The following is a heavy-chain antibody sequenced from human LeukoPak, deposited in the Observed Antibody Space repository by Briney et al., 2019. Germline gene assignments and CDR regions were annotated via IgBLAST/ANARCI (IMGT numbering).Heavy chain of an antibody. V-gene: IGHV4-39*01. CDR1: GGSISSSSSY. CDR2: IYYRGST. J-gene: IGHJ4*02. Sequence: SETLSLTCTVSGGSISSSSSYWGWIRQPPGEGLERIGSIYYRGSTYYNPSLRGRVTISVDTSKNQFSLKVSSVTAADTAVYFCARHEDEGTGYSWNYFDYWGLGTLVTVSS. CDR3: ARHEDEGTGYSWNYFDY. D-gene: IGHD1-20*01.